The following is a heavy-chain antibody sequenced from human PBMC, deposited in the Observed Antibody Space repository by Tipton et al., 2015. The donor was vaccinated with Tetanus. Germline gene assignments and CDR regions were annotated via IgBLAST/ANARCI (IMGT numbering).Heavy chain of an antibody. CDR1: GDSLYRSSHY. CDR3: ARRGDSVFYYESSGYLWGAAFDI. Sequence: TLSLTCTVSGDSLYRSSHYLAWIRLHPGEGLEWIGYISNSGSTYYNPSLKSRVTISVDTSQKQISLKANSVTAADTAVYYCARRGDSVFYYESSGYLWGAAFDIWGQGTMVSVSA. D-gene: IGHD3-22*01. J-gene: IGHJ3*02. CDR2: ISNSGST. V-gene: IGHV4-31*03.